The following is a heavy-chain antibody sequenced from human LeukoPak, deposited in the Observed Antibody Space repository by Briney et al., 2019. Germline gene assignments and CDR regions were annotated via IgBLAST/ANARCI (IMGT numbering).Heavy chain of an antibody. CDR2: ISAYNGNT. V-gene: IGHV1-18*01. D-gene: IGHD6-6*01. Sequence: ASVNASCKASGYTFTSYGISWVRQAPGQGLEWMGWISAYNGNTNYAQKLQGRVTMTTDTSTSTAYMELRSLRSDDTAVYYCARDRRYSSSSNSYYYYGMDVWGQGTTVTVSS. CDR1: GYTFTSYG. CDR3: ARDRRYSSSSNSYYYYGMDV. J-gene: IGHJ6*02.